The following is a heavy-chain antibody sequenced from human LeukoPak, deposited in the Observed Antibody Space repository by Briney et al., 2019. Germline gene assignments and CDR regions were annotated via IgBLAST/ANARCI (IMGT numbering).Heavy chain of an antibody. CDR2: ISSNGGST. CDR3: AGEDSEGAPPGYYHYGMDG. CDR1: GFTFSSYA. J-gene: IGHJ6*01. D-gene: IGHD1-26*01. Sequence: GGSLRLSCAASGFTFSSYAMHWVRQAPGKGLEYVSAISSNGGSTYYANSVKGRFTISRDNSKNTLYLQLGSMRAEDMAVFFSAGEDSEGAPPGYYHYGMDGWGQGNTVT. V-gene: IGHV3-64*01.